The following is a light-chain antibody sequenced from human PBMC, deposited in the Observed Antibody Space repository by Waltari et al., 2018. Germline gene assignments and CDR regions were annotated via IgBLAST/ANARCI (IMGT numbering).Light chain of an antibody. J-gene: IGKJ4*01. CDR1: HDIDRW. CDR2: ETS. CDR3: QQANRYPMP. Sequence: DFQMTQSPSFVSASVGDRVPMPCRASHDIDRWLAWFQQKPGKAPKLLIHETSRLQSGVSSRFSGSGYGTDFTLTISSLQSEDVATYYCQQANRYPMPFGGGTRVEIK. V-gene: IGKV1-12*01.